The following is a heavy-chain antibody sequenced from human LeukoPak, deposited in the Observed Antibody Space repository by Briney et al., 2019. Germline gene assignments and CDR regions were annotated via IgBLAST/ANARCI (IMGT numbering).Heavy chain of an antibody. J-gene: IGHJ6*02. D-gene: IGHD3-3*01. CDR2: IYYRGST. CDR3: ARQNYDEVNYYYYGLDV. CDR1: GGSVSSNY. Sequence: PSETLSLTCTVSGGSVSSNYWSWIRQSPGKGLEWIGYIYYRGSTDYNPSLKSRVTVSVDPSKNQSSLKLSSVTAADTDVYYCARQNYDEVNYYYYGLDVWGQGTTVTVSS. V-gene: IGHV4-59*08.